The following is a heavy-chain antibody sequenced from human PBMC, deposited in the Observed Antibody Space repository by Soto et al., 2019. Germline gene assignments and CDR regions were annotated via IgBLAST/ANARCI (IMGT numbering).Heavy chain of an antibody. CDR1: GFTFSSYA. CDR2: ISGSGGTT. V-gene: IGHV3-23*01. D-gene: IGHD6-19*01. CDR3: AKPANGWFRAFDT. J-gene: IGHJ3*02. Sequence: EVQLLESGGGLVQPGGSLRLSCAASGFTFSSYAMSWVRQAPGKGLEWVSAISGSGGTTYYADSVKGRFTFSRDNSKNPRYLQMNSLRAEATPVNYCAKPANGWFRAFDTWGKGTMSPSLQ.